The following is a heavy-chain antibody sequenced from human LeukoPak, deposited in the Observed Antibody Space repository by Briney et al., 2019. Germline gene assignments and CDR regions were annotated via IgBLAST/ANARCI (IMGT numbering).Heavy chain of an antibody. Sequence: PSETLSLTCTVSGGSISSYYWSWIRQPPGKGLEWIGYMYYSGSTNYNPSLKSRVSLSVDTSKNQFSLKLSSVTAADTAVYYCARDSGLLWFGESYFDYWGQGTLVTVSS. CDR2: MYYSGST. V-gene: IGHV4-59*01. J-gene: IGHJ4*02. CDR1: GGSISSYY. D-gene: IGHD3-10*01. CDR3: ARDSGLLWFGESYFDY.